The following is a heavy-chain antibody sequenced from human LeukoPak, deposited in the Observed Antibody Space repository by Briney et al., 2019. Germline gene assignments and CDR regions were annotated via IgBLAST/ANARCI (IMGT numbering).Heavy chain of an antibody. J-gene: IGHJ4*02. Sequence: RASVKVSCKASGYTFTGYYMHWVRQAPGQGPEWMGWINPNSGGTNYAQKFQGRVTMTRDTSISTAYMELSRLRSDDTAVYYCARDLEPNYYYDSNPVGYWGQGTLVTVSS. CDR2: INPNSGGT. CDR3: ARDLEPNYYYDSNPVGY. CDR1: GYTFTGYY. D-gene: IGHD3-22*01. V-gene: IGHV1-2*02.